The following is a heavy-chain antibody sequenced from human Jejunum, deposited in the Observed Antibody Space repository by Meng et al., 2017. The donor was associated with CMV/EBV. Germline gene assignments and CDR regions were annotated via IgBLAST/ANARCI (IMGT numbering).Heavy chain of an antibody. CDR2: IDPNTGNP. J-gene: IGHJ4*02. D-gene: IGHD5-24*01. V-gene: IGHV7-4-1*02. CDR3: ARDSPLDGYSLLDY. Sequence: QVKLVQSGSEFKQPGASVKVACWPSGNTFTSYAINWVRQAPGQGPDWLGWIDPNTGNPTYDQGFTGRFVFSLDTSVSTAYLQINSLRADDTAVYYCARDSPLDGYSLLDYWGQGTLVTVSS. CDR1: GNTFTSYA.